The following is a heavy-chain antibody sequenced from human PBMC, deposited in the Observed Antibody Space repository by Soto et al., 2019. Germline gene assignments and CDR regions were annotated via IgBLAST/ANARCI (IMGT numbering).Heavy chain of an antibody. CDR1: GFTFSSYA. D-gene: IGHD6-19*01. Sequence: PGGSLRLSCAASGFTFSSYAMSWVRQAPGKGLEWVSAISGSGGSTYYADSVKGRFTISRDNSKNTLYLQMDSLRAEDTAVYYCAKKVAPMRYIAVAGNIDYWGQGTLVTVSS. V-gene: IGHV3-23*01. J-gene: IGHJ4*02. CDR2: ISGSGGST. CDR3: AKKVAPMRYIAVAGNIDY.